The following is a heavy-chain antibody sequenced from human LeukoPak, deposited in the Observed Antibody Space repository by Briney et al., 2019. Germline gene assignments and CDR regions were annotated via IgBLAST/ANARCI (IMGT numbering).Heavy chain of an antibody. J-gene: IGHJ4*02. V-gene: IGHV1-2*06. CDR3: ARPSGTYYDY. CDR1: GYTFTGYY. Sequence: ASVKVSCKASGYTFTGYYMHWVRQAPGQGLEWMGRINPNSGGTNYAQKFQGRVTMTRDTSTSTVYMELSSLRSEDTAVYYCARPSGTYYDYWGQGTLVTVSS. D-gene: IGHD1-1*01. CDR2: INPNSGGT.